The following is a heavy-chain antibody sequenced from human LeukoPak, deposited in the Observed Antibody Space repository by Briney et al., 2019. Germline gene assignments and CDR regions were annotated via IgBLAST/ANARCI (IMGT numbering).Heavy chain of an antibody. Sequence: MTSETLSLTCTVSGGSISSYYWSWIRQPPGKGLEWIGYIYYSGSTNYNPSLKSRVTISVDTSKNQFSLKLSSVTAADTAVYYCARDQTYGGAFDIWGQGTMVTVSS. CDR2: IYYSGST. D-gene: IGHD4-17*01. J-gene: IGHJ3*02. CDR3: ARDQTYGGAFDI. V-gene: IGHV4-59*01. CDR1: GGSISSYY.